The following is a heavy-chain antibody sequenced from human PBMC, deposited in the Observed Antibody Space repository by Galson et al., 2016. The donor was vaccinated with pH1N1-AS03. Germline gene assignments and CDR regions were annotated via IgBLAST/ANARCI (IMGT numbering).Heavy chain of an antibody. CDR3: ARRDYNSSYLLPYNWLDP. CDR1: GYTFTNSW. CDR2: IHPIDSDT. V-gene: IGHV5-51*01. J-gene: IGHJ5*02. D-gene: IGHD6-13*01. Sequence: QSGAEVTKPGESLKISCKTSGYTFTNSWIAWVRQMPGKGLEWMGFIHPIDSDTRYNPSFQGQVTISADKSLSTAYLQWSSLKASDTGIYYCARRDYNSSYLLPYNWLDPWGQGTLVTVSS.